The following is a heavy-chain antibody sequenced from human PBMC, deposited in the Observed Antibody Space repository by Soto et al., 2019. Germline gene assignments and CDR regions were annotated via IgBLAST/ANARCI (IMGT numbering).Heavy chain of an antibody. CDR3: ARGNGVRGVIEYYYYGMDV. D-gene: IGHD3-10*01. CDR2: IYHSGRT. V-gene: IGHV4-4*02. J-gene: IGHJ6*02. Sequence: PSETLSLTCAVSGGSISSSNWWNRVRQPPGKGLEWIVEIYHSGRTNYKPCLRSRVTISVDKHNNQFSLELSSVTAADTAVYYCARGNGVRGVIEYYYYGMDVWGQGTTVT. CDR1: GGSISSSNW.